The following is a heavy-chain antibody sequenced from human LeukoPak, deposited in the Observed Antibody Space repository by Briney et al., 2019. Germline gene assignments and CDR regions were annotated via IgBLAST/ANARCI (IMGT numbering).Heavy chain of an antibody. V-gene: IGHV3-23*01. J-gene: IGHJ4*02. CDR3: AKDFGDCSNGVCYGKPFDY. D-gene: IGHD2-8*01. CDR1: GFTFSRYA. CDR2: ISGSGDTT. Sequence: GGSLSLSCAASGFTFSRYAMSWARQAPGKGLEWVSGISGSGDTTYYADPVKGRLTISRDNSKNTLYLQMNSLRAEDTAVYYCAKDFGDCSNGVCYGKPFDYWGQGTLVTASS.